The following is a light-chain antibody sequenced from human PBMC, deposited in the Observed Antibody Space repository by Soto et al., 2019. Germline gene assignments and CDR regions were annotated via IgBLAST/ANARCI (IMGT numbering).Light chain of an antibody. CDR2: AAS. J-gene: IGKJ5*01. V-gene: IGKV1-39*01. CDR1: QSISSY. Sequence: DIQMTQSPSSVSASVGDRVTITCRASQSISSYLNWYQQKPGRAPKLLIYAASTLQSGVPSRFSGSGSGTDFTLTISSLQPEDFATYYCQQSYSSPPAFGKGTRLESK. CDR3: QQSYSSPPA.